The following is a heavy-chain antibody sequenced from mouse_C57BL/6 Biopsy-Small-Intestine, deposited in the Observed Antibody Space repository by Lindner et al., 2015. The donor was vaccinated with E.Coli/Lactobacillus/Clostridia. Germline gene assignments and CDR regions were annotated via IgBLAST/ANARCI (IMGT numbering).Heavy chain of an antibody. CDR2: INPGSGGT. CDR3: VRGGDYDGFAY. J-gene: IGHJ3*01. CDR1: GYAFTNYL. Sequence: VQLQESGAELVRPGTSVKVSCKASGYAFTNYLIEWIKQRPGQGLEWIGVINPGSGGTNYNEKFKGKATLTADKSSNTAYMQLSSLTSEDSAVYFCVRGGDYDGFAYWGQGTLVTVSA. V-gene: IGHV1-54*01. D-gene: IGHD2-4*01.